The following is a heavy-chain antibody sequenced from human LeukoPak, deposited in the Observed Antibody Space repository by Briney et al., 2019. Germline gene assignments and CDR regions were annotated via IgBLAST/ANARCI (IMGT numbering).Heavy chain of an antibody. CDR3: ARAQYCSGGSCYSGTLGS. CDR1: GFAVSGDY. D-gene: IGHD2-15*01. CDR2: IYSGADT. J-gene: IGHJ5*02. Sequence: PGGSLRLSCAASGFAVSGDYMSWVRQAPGKGLEWVSVIYSGADTYYADSVKGRFTISRHSSQNTVFLQMNSLRPEDTAAYYCARAQYCSGGSCYSGTLGSWGQGTLVTVSS. V-gene: IGHV3-53*04.